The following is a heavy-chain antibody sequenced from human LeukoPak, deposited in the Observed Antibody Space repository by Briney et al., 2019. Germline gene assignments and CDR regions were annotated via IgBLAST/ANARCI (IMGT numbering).Heavy chain of an antibody. J-gene: IGHJ4*02. CDR2: IRYDGSNK. CDR1: GFTFSSYG. CDR3: LYLPYDSSGLRPDY. V-gene: IGHV3-30*02. Sequence: GGSLRLSCAASGFTFSSYGMHWVRQAPGKGLEWVAFIRYDGSNKYYADSVKGRFTISRDNSKNTLYLQMNSLRAEDTAVYYCLYLPYDSSGLRPDYWGQGTLVTVSS. D-gene: IGHD3-22*01.